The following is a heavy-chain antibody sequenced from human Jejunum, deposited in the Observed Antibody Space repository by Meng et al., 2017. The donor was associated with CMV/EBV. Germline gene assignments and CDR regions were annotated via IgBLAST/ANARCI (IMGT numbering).Heavy chain of an antibody. CDR3: ARDLAGIDRVYYYYGLDV. D-gene: IGHD3-3*02. Sequence: MDWVRQAPGKGLEWVAVLYRDGSTYYADSVQGRFTISRDNSKNTLFLQMNSLRAEDTAVYYCARDLAGIDRVYYYYGLDVWGQGTTVTVSS. V-gene: IGHV3-53*01. CDR2: LYRDGST. J-gene: IGHJ6*02.